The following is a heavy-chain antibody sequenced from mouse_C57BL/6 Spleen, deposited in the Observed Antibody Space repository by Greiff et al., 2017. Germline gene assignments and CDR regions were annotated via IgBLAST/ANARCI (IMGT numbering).Heavy chain of an antibody. Sequence: EVKVEESGGGLVQPGGSMKLSCVASGFTFSNYWMNWVRQSPEKGLEWVAKIRLKSDNYATHYAESVKGRFTISRDDSKSSVYLQMNNLRAEDTGIYYCTSIYYGNYGIARDYWGQGTSVTVSS. CDR2: IRLKSDNYAT. V-gene: IGHV6-3*01. D-gene: IGHD2-1*01. CDR1: GFTFSNYW. CDR3: TSIYYGNYGIARDY. J-gene: IGHJ4*01.